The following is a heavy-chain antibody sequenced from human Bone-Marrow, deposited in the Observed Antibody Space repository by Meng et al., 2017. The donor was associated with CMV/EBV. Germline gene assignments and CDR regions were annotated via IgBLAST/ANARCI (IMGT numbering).Heavy chain of an antibody. CDR2: IIPILGIA. V-gene: IGHV1-69*10. CDR1: GGTFSSYA. D-gene: IGHD2-21*02. J-gene: IGHJ4*02. Sequence: SVKVSCKASGGTFSSYAISWVRQAPGQGLEWMGGIIPILGIANYAQKFQGRVTITADKSTSTAYMELSSLRSEDTAVYYCARGTLAARLSYWGQGTLVTVSS. CDR3: ARGTLAARLSY.